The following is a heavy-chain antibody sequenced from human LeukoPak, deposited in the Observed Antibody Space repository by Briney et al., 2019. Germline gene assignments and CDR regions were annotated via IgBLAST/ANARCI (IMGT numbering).Heavy chain of an antibody. CDR2: INPNSGGT. CDR1: GYTFTGYY. CDR3: ARRIAAAGHFDY. V-gene: IGHV1-2*06. D-gene: IGHD6-13*01. J-gene: IGHJ4*02. Sequence: ASVKVSCKASGYTFTGYYMHWVRQAPGQGLEWMGRINPNSGGTNYAQKFQGRVTMTRDTSISTAYMELSSLRSDDTAVFYCARRIAAAGHFDYWGQGTLVTVSS.